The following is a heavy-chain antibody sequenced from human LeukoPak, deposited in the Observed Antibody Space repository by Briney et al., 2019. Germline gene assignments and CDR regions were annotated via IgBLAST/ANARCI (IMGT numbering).Heavy chain of an antibody. Sequence: PGGSLRLSCAASGFTFSSYSMNWVRQAPGKGLEWVSSISSSSSYIYYADSVKGRFTISRDNAKNSLYLQMNSLRAEDTAVYYCARDSLYYYDSSGYSDYWGQGTLVTVSS. CDR1: GFTFSSYS. CDR3: ARDSLYYYDSSGYSDY. CDR2: ISSSSSYI. D-gene: IGHD3-22*01. J-gene: IGHJ4*02. V-gene: IGHV3-21*01.